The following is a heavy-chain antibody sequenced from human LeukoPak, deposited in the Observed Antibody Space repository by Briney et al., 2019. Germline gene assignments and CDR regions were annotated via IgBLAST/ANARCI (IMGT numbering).Heavy chain of an antibody. J-gene: IGHJ2*01. Sequence: GRSLRLSCAASGFTFSSYAMHWVRQAPGKGLEWVAVISYDGSNKYYADSVKGRFTISRDNAKNSLYLQMNSLRAEETAVYYCAKYSGSPYWYFDLWGRGTLVTVSS. CDR3: AKYSGSPYWYFDL. CDR1: GFTFSSYA. V-gene: IGHV3-30-3*02. D-gene: IGHD6-19*01. CDR2: ISYDGSNK.